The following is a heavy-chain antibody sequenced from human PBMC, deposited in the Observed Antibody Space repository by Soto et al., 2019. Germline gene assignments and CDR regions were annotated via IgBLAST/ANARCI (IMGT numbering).Heavy chain of an antibody. V-gene: IGHV4-31*03. CDR3: ARDASDSNYDYYYGMDV. Sequence: SETLSLTCTVSGGSISSGGYYWSWIRQHPGKGLEWIGYIYYSGSTYYNPSLKSRVTISVDTSKNQFSLKLSSVTAADTAVYYCARDASDSNYDYYYGMDVWGQGTTVTVSS. CDR2: IYYSGST. D-gene: IGHD4-4*01. J-gene: IGHJ6*02. CDR1: GGSISSGGYY.